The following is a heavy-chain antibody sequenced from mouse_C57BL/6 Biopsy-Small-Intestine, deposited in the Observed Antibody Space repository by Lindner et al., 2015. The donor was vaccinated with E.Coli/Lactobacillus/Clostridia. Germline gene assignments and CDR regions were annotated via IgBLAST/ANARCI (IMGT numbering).Heavy chain of an antibody. CDR1: GYTFSSYKFYG. J-gene: IGHJ4*01. CDR3: ARADSGKYSIFYY. CDR2: ISTYSGNT. Sequence: SVKVSCKASGYTFSSYKFYGITWVRQAPGQGPEWMGWISTYSGNTNYAKKFQGRVTMTTDTSTNTVHLELRSLTYDDTAVYYCARADSGKYSIFYYWGQGSLVTVSS. D-gene: IGHD5-1-1*01. V-gene: IGHV1-84*02.